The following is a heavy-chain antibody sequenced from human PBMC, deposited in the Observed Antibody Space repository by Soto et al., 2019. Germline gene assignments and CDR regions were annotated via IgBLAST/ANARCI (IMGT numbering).Heavy chain of an antibody. V-gene: IGHV3-21*01. CDR2: ISGRSSYI. Sequence: EVQLVESGGGLVKPGGSLRLSCAASGFTFSSYSMNWVRQAPGKGLEWVSSISGRSSYIYYADSVKGQFTISRDNATDSLYLQINSLRAEDTAVYYCARESGLHAFDLWGQGTVVTVSA. CDR1: GFTFSSYS. CDR3: ARESGLHAFDL. D-gene: IGHD3-10*01. J-gene: IGHJ3*01.